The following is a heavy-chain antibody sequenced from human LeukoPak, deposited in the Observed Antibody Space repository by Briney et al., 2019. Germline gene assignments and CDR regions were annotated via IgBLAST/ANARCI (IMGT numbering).Heavy chain of an antibody. CDR1: GFTFSSYG. Sequence: PGGPLRLSCAASGFTFSSYGMHWVRQAPGKGLEGVAFIRYDGSKKYYADSVKGRFTISRDNSKNTLYLQMNSLRAEDTAVYYCAKDLRGYSYGYFTDYWGQGTLVTVSS. CDR2: IRYDGSKK. V-gene: IGHV3-30*02. D-gene: IGHD5-18*01. CDR3: AKDLRGYSYGYFTDY. J-gene: IGHJ4*02.